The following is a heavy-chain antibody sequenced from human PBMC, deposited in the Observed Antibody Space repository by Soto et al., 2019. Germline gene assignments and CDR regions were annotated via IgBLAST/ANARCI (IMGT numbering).Heavy chain of an antibody. CDR2: IYYSGST. CDR1: GGSISSGGYY. Sequence: QVQLQESGPGLVKPSQTLSLTCTVSGGSISSGGYYWSWIRQHPGKGLEWIGYIYYSGSTYYNPSLKSRVTISVATAKSQVSLKLSSVTAADTAVYYCARVGGIIRFDPWGQGTLVTVSS. CDR3: ARVGGIIRFDP. V-gene: IGHV4-31*03. J-gene: IGHJ5*02. D-gene: IGHD3-16*01.